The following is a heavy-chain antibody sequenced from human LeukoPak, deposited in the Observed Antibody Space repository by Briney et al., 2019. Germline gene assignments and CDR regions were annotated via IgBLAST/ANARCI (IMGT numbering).Heavy chain of an antibody. CDR2: IYSTGYT. Sequence: GGSLRLSCAASGFTVSSNYMSWVRQALGEGLGWVSLIYSTGYTYYADSVKGRFTISRDNSDNTLYLQMNSLKAEDTAVYYCARVRGDYGLDYWGQGTLVTVSS. CDR3: ARVRGDYGLDY. D-gene: IGHD4-17*01. CDR1: GFTVSSNY. V-gene: IGHV3-53*01. J-gene: IGHJ4*02.